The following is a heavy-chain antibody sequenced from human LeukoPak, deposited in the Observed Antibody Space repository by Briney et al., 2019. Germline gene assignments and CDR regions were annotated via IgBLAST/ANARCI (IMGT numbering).Heavy chain of an antibody. CDR2: IYYSGST. CDR3: ARVLVRGGAAYYFDY. D-gene: IGHD3-10*01. CDR1: GGSISSGGYY. V-gene: IGHV4-30-4*01. J-gene: IGHJ4*02. Sequence: SETLSLTCTVSGGSISSGGYYWSWIRQPPGKGLEWIGYIYYSGSTYYNPSLKSRVTISVDTSKNQFSLKLSSVTAADTAVYYCARVLVRGGAAYYFDYWGQGTLVTVSS.